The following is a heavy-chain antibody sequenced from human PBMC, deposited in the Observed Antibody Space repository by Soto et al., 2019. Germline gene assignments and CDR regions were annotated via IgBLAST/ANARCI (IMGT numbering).Heavy chain of an antibody. J-gene: IGHJ4*02. CDR2: ISGSGGST. V-gene: IGHV3-23*01. CDR1: GFTFSSYA. D-gene: IGHD6-13*01. CDR3: AKESRGTADWGYSSSWYDSEFDY. Sequence: EVQLLESGGGLVQPGGSLRLSCAASGFTFSSYAMSWVRQAPGKGLEWVSAISGSGGSTYYADSVKGRFTISRDNSKNTLYLQMNSLRAEDTAVYYCAKESRGTADWGYSSSWYDSEFDYWGQGTLVTVSS.